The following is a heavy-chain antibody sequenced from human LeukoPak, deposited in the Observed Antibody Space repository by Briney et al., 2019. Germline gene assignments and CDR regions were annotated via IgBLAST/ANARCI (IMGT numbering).Heavy chain of an antibody. V-gene: IGHV4-34*01. CDR1: GFTFSSYG. J-gene: IGHJ4*02. D-gene: IGHD6-25*01. CDR2: INHSGST. Sequence: GSLRLSCAASGFTFSSYGMHWVRQCPGRGLEWIGEINHSGSTNYNPSLKSRVTISVDTSKNQFSLNLTSVTAADTAVYYCARDKIAAAFGYWGQGTLVTVSS. CDR3: ARDKIAAAFGY.